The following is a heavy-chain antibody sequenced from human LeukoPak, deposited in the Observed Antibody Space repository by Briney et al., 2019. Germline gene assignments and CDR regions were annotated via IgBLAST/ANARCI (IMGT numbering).Heavy chain of an antibody. CDR2: ISSSGSTT. CDR1: GFTFSDYY. V-gene: IGHV3-11*01. D-gene: IGHD6-13*01. Sequence: GGSLRLSCAASGFTFSDYYMSWIRQAPGKGLEWVSYISSSGSTTYYTDSVKGRFTISRDNAKNILYLQMHSLRAEDTADYYCARGVWYSSSWYDYWGQGTLVTVSS. J-gene: IGHJ4*02. CDR3: ARGVWYSSSWYDY.